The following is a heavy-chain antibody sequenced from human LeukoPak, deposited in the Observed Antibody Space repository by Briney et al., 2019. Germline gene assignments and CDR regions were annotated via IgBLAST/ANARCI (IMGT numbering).Heavy chain of an antibody. CDR1: GYRFTDYY. J-gene: IGHJ4*02. Sequence: GASVKVSCKASGYRFTDYYMHWVRQAPGQGLEWMGWINPINGDTIYAQKFRGRVTVTRDTSITTAYMELSRLRSDDMAVYYCASGDHRGGDYSSGNWGQGTLVTVSS. CDR2: INPINGDT. V-gene: IGHV1-2*02. D-gene: IGHD4-17*01. CDR3: ASGDHRGGDYSSGN.